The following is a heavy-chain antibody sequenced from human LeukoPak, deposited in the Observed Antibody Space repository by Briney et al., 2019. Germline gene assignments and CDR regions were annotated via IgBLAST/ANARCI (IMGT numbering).Heavy chain of an antibody. CDR3: ARLGFVVPAVIFDY. Sequence: GGSLRLSCAASGFTFSSYAMSWVRQAPGKGLEWVSVIYIGGSTYYADSVKGRFTISRDISKNTLYLQMNSLRAEDTAMYYCARLGFVVPAVIFDYWGQGTLVTVSS. CDR2: IYIGGST. J-gene: IGHJ4*02. CDR1: GFTFSSYA. D-gene: IGHD2-2*02. V-gene: IGHV3-53*01.